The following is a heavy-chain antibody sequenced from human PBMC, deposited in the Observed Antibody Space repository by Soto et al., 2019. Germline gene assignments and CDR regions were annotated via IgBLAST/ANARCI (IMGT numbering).Heavy chain of an antibody. V-gene: IGHV5-10-1*03. CDR1: GYDFSNYW. J-gene: IGHJ6*02. CDR2: IDPSDSYI. CDR3: ARRREWKRYGMDV. Sequence: EVQLVQSGAEVKEPGESLRISCTAYGYDFSNYWVSWVRQLPGKGLEWMGRIDPSDSYISYSPSFEGHVTISVDKYINTAYLQWSDLKASDSGKYFCARRREWKRYGMDVWGQGTTVTVSS. D-gene: IGHD3-3*01.